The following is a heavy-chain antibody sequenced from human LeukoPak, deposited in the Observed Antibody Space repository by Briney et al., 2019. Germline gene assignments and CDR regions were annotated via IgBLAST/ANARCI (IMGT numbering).Heavy chain of an antibody. CDR1: GFTFSSDS. CDR2: INNNGVST. Sequence: PGGSLRLSCAASGFTFSSDSMTWVRRAPGKGLEWVSTINNNGVSTFYADPVRGRFTISRDNSKNTLYLHMNSLSAEDTAVYYCAKDSFSTRWGQGTLVTVSS. J-gene: IGHJ4*02. D-gene: IGHD2-2*01. CDR3: AKDSFSTR. V-gene: IGHV3-23*01.